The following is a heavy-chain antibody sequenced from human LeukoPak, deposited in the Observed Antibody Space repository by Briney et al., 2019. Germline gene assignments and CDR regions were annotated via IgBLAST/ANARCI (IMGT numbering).Heavy chain of an antibody. J-gene: IGHJ3*02. CDR2: IYHSGGT. CDR3: ARGRLYYYDSSGYSHDAFGI. V-gene: IGHV4-38-2*02. D-gene: IGHD3-22*01. Sequence: PSETLSLTCTVSGYSISSGYYWGWIRQPPGKGLEWIGSIYHSGGTYYNPSLKSRVTISVDTSKNQFSLKLSSVTAADTAVYYCARGRLYYYDSSGYSHDAFGIWGQGTMVTVSS. CDR1: GYSISSGYY.